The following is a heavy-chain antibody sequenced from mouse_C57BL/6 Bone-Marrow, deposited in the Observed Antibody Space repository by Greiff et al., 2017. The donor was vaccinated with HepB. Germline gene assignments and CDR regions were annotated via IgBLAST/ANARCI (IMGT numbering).Heavy chain of an antibody. CDR2: IYPGSGST. V-gene: IGHV1-55*01. CDR1: GYTFTSYW. J-gene: IGHJ1*03. Sequence: VQLQQPGAELVKPGASVKMSCKASGYTFTSYWITWVKQRPGQGLEWIGDIYPGSGSTNYNEKFKSKATLTVDTSSSTAYMQLSSLTSEDSAVYYCARYYGIYWYFDVWGTGTTVTVSS. D-gene: IGHD1-1*01. CDR3: ARYYGIYWYFDV.